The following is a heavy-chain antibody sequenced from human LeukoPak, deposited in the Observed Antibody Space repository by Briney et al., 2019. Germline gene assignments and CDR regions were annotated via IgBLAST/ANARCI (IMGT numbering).Heavy chain of an antibody. Sequence: PGGSLRLSCAASGFTYSSYAMSWVRQAPGKGLEWVSASSGSGGSTYYADSVKGRFTISRDNSKNTLYLQMNSLRAEDTAVYYCAKGGGVVVPAAIIYYMDVWGKGTTVTVSS. CDR3: AKGGGVVVPAAIIYYMDV. D-gene: IGHD2-2*02. CDR1: GFTYSSYA. V-gene: IGHV3-23*01. J-gene: IGHJ6*03. CDR2: SSGSGGST.